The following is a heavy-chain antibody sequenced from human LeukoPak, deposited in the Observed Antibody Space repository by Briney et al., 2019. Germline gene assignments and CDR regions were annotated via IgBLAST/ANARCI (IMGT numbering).Heavy chain of an antibody. V-gene: IGHV3-23*01. CDR2: ISGSGCRT. J-gene: IGHJ4*02. CDR3: AKAKGYYGSGSYIDY. D-gene: IGHD3-10*01. Sequence: PGGSLRLSCAASGFTFSSHSMSWVRQAPGKGLEGVSAISGSGCRTYYADSVKGRFTISRDNSKNTLYLQMNSLRAEDTAVYYCAKAKGYYGSGSYIDYWGQGTLVTVSS. CDR1: GFTFSSHS.